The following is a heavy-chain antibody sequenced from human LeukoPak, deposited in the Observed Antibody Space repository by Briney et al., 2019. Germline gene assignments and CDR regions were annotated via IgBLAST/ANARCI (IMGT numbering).Heavy chain of an antibody. CDR2: ISFDGTDA. J-gene: IGHJ4*02. V-gene: IGHV3-30*03. CDR3: ARRPHDGRGYYFDY. Sequence: PGGSLRLSCTASGFSFSNSWMSWVRQAPGKGLEWVAVISFDGTDAFYADSVKGRFTISRDNSKNTLYLQMNSLRAEDTAVYYCARRPHDGRGYYFDYWGQGTLVTVSS. D-gene: IGHD2-15*01. CDR1: GFSFSNSW.